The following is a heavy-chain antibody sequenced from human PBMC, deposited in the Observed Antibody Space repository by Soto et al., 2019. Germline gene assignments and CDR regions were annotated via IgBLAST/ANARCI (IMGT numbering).Heavy chain of an antibody. J-gene: IGHJ1*01. CDR3: ARDRSADRFVQYFQH. CDR2: FRAGGDDGTT. D-gene: IGHD6-19*01. V-gene: IGHV3-23*01. CDR1: GFTFSSYS. Sequence: GGSLRLSCVASGFTFSSYSMSWVRQAPGKGLEWVSGFRAGGDDGTTYYADSVKGRFTISRDNAQNSLYLQMNSLTSEDTAVYYCARDRSADRFVQYFQHWGPGTLVTVSS.